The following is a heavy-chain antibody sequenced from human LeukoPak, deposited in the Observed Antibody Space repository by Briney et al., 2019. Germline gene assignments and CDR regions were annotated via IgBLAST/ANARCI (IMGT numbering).Heavy chain of an antibody. D-gene: IGHD3-9*01. J-gene: IGHJ3*02. V-gene: IGHV3-48*04. CDR3: AGDPGGVRYFDWLPDAFDI. Sequence: PGGSLRLSCAASGFTFSSYSMNWVRQAPGKGLEWVSYISSSSSTIYYADSVKGRFTISRDNAKNSLYLQMNSLRAEDTAVYYCAGDPGGVRYFDWLPDAFDIWGQGTMVTVSS. CDR1: GFTFSSYS. CDR2: ISSSSSTI.